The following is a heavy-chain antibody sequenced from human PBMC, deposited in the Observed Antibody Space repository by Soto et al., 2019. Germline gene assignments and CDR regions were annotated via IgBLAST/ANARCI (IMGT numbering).Heavy chain of an antibody. V-gene: IGHV1-69*04. CDR2: IIPILGIA. J-gene: IGHJ4*02. D-gene: IGHD4-17*01. Sequence: SVKVSCNASGGTFSSYTISWVRQAPGQGLEWMGRIIPILGIANYAQKFQGRVTIPADKSTSTAYMELSSVRSEETAVYYCARDEDYGDLLYFDYWGQGTLVTVSS. CDR3: ARDEDYGDLLYFDY. CDR1: GGTFSSYT.